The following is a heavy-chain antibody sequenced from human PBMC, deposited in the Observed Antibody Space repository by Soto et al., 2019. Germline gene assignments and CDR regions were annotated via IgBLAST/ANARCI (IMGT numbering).Heavy chain of an antibody. CDR2: IYYSGST. J-gene: IGHJ2*01. D-gene: IGHD3-16*02. CDR3: ARHVGITFGGVIVSHWYFDL. Sequence: QLQLQESGPGLVKPSETLSLTCTVSGGSISSSSYYWGWIRQPPGKGLEWIGSIYYSGSTYYNPSLKSRVPISVDTSKNQFPLKLSSVTAADTAVYYCARHVGITFGGVIVSHWYFDLWGRGTLVTVSS. V-gene: IGHV4-39*01. CDR1: GGSISSSSYY.